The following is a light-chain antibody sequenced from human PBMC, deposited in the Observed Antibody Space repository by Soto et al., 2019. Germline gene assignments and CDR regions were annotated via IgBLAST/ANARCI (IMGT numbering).Light chain of an antibody. J-gene: IGKJ3*01. CDR2: HTS. V-gene: IGKV3-20*01. Sequence: EIVLTQSPDTLSLSPREGGTLSCRASQSVPNNYIAWYQQRLGQAPRLLIYHTSGRSPGVPDRFSGSGSGTYFTLTISGLEPEDFGVYYCQQYGTSPFTFGPGTTV. CDR1: QSVPNNY. CDR3: QQYGTSPFT.